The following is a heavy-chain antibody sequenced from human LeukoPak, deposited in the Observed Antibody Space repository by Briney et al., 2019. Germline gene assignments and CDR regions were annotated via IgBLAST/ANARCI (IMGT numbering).Heavy chain of an antibody. CDR3: ARVLEADPGSFDI. CDR1: GGSFSSDSYY. Sequence: PSETLSLTCAVSGGSFSSDSYYWSWIRQPAGKGLEWIGRIYISGGTDYNPSLKSRVTISVDTSKNQFSLRLTSVSAADTAVYYCARVLEADPGSFDIWGQGTMVTVSS. J-gene: IGHJ3*02. V-gene: IGHV4-61*02. CDR2: IYISGGT. D-gene: IGHD1-1*01.